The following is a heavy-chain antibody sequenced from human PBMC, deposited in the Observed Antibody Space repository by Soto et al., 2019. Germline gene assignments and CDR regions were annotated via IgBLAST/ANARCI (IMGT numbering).Heavy chain of an antibody. J-gene: IGHJ4*02. V-gene: IGHV5-51*01. D-gene: IGHD6-19*01. CDR2: IYPGDSDT. Sequence: PGESLKISCKGSGYSFTSYWIGWVRQMPGKGLEWMGIIYPGDSDTRYSPSFQGQVTISADKSISTAYLQWSSLKASDTAMYYCARLRGGGGWYELAYYFDYWGQGTLVTVSS. CDR1: GYSFTSYW. CDR3: ARLRGGGGWYELAYYFDY.